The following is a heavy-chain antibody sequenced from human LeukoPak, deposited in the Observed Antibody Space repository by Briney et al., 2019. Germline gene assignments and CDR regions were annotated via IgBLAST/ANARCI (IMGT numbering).Heavy chain of an antibody. CDR2: MNPNSGNT. J-gene: IGHJ4*02. Sequence: ASVKVSCKASGYTFTSYDINWVRHATGQGLEWMGWMNPNSGNTGYAQKFQGRVTMTRNTSISTAYMELSSLRSEDTAVYYCARGRRDSSGYYYWGQGTLVTVSS. CDR3: ARGRRDSSGYYY. V-gene: IGHV1-8*01. CDR1: GYTFTSYD. D-gene: IGHD3-22*01.